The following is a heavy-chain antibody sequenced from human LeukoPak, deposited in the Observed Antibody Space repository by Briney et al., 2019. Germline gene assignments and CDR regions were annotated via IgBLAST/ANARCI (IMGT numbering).Heavy chain of an antibody. CDR2: ISGSGGST. Sequence: PGGSLRLSCAASGFTFSSYAMSWVRQAPGKGLEWVSAISGSGGSTYYADSVKGRFTISRDNSKNTLYLQMNSLRAEDTAVYYCAKIEYRSSTSCYYFDYWGQGTLVTVSS. D-gene: IGHD2-2*01. CDR3: AKIEYRSSTSCYYFDY. J-gene: IGHJ4*02. V-gene: IGHV3-23*01. CDR1: GFTFSSYA.